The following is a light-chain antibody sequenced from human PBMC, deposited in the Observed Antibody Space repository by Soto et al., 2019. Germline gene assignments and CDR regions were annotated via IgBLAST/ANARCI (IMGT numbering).Light chain of an antibody. CDR1: SSDVGGYNY. J-gene: IGLJ1*01. CDR2: EVN. CDR3: SSYAGSSNV. V-gene: IGLV2-8*01. Sequence: SALTQPASVSGSPGQSVAISCTGTSSDVGGYNYVSWYQQHPGKAPKLMIYEVNKRPSGVPDRFSGSKSGNTASLTVSGLQAEDEADYYCSSYAGSSNVFGTGTKVTVL.